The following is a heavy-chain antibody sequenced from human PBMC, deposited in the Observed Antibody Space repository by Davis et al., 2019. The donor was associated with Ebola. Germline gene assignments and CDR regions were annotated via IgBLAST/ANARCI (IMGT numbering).Heavy chain of an antibody. Sequence: SVKVSCKASGGTFSSYAISWVRQAPGQGLEWMGGIIPIFGTANYAQKFQGRVTITADESTSTAYMELSSLRSEDTAVYYCARGADITIPWDWFDPWGQGTLVTVSS. CDR3: ARGADITIPWDWFDP. CDR2: IIPIFGTA. D-gene: IGHD3-3*01. V-gene: IGHV1-69*13. J-gene: IGHJ5*02. CDR1: GGTFSSYA.